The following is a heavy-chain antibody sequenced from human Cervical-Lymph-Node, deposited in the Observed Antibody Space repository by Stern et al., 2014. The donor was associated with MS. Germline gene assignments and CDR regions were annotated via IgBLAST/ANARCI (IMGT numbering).Heavy chain of an antibody. CDR1: GFTFSRYW. CDR2: IKEDGSEQ. Sequence: EVQLVESGGVLVQPGGSLKLSCAASGFTFSRYWMTWVRQAQGKGLEWVANIKEDGSEQYYVDSVKGRFTMSRDNAKNSLYLQMNSLRAEDTAVYYCARRVLVAMGGYPKTLDVWGRGTTVTVSS. D-gene: IGHD2-2*01. J-gene: IGHJ6*02. V-gene: IGHV3-7*01. CDR3: ARRVLVAMGGYPKTLDV.